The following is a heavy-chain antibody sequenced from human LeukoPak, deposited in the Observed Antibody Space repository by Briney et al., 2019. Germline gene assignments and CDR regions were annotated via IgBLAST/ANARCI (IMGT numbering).Heavy chain of an antibody. CDR1: GFTFSSFG. D-gene: IGHD5-24*01. V-gene: IGHV3-33*01. CDR2: IYHDASDR. Sequence: AESLTLSCAASGFTFSSFGMHWVRQAPGKGLEWVAVIYHDASDRYYADSVKGRFTISRNNSKNTRFLQMNSPRDDDTAVYYCVRGVGVSRFNYFDPWGQGTLVVVPS. CDR3: VRGVGVSRFNYFDP. J-gene: IGHJ5*02.